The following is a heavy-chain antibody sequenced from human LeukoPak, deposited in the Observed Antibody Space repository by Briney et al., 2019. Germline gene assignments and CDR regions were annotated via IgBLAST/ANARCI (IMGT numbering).Heavy chain of an antibody. V-gene: IGHV4-61*02. CDR2: IYTSGST. D-gene: IGHD3-16*01. CDR1: GYSISSGYY. CDR3: ARADDYVWGSYVGQLDAFDI. J-gene: IGHJ3*02. Sequence: PSETLSLTCTVSGYSISSGYYWSWIRQPAGKGLEWIGRIYTSGSTNYNPSLKSRVTISVDTSKNQFSLKLSSVTAADTAVYYCARADDYVWGSYVGQLDAFDIWGQGTMVTVSS.